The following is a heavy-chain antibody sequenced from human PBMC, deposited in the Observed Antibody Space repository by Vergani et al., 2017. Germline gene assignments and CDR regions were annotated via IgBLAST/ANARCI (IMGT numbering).Heavy chain of an antibody. CDR3: ARARPAHSRGYYYVGHDAFDI. CDR2: IYPGDSET. V-gene: IGHV5-51*01. Sequence: EVQLVQSGAEVKKPGESLKISCKGSGYSFTSYWIGWVRQMPGKGLEWMGIIYPGDSETRYSPSFQGQVTISADKSISAAYLQWSSLKASDTAMYYCARARPAHSRGYYYVGHDAFDIWGQGTMVTVSS. CDR1: GYSFTSYW. D-gene: IGHD3-22*01. J-gene: IGHJ3*02.